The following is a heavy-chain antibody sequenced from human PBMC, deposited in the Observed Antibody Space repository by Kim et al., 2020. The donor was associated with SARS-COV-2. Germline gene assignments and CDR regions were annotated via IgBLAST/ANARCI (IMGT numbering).Heavy chain of an antibody. CDR1: AFTFSNCW. Sequence: GGSLRLSCAASAFTFSNCWMTWVRQAPGRGLEWVASIKQDGSEKYYVGSVKGRFIISRDNAQNSLYLQMNSLRAEDTAVYFCARDMSTSPAVFDYWGQGTLVTVSS. V-gene: IGHV3-7*03. D-gene: IGHD3-16*01. CDR2: IKQDGSEK. J-gene: IGHJ4*02. CDR3: ARDMSTSPAVFDY.